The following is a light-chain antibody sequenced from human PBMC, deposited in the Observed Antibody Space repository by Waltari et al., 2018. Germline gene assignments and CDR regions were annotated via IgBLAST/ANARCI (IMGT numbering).Light chain of an antibody. J-gene: IGKJ1*01. CDR1: QGIRSR. V-gene: IGKV1-12*01. CDR3: QQVNSFPRT. Sequence: DIQMTQSPSSVSASVGDRVTLICRASQGIRSRLAWYQQKPGKAPKLLIYDASSWHSGVPSRFSGSGSGTDFTLTIRSLQPEDFATYYCQQVNSFPRTFGQGTKVEVK. CDR2: DAS.